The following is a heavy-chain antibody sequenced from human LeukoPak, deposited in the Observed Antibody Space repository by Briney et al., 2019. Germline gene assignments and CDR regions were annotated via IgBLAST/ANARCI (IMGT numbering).Heavy chain of an antibody. D-gene: IGHD2-2*01. CDR1: GFTFDDYA. CDR2: ISWNSGSI. CDR3: AKDSCSSTSCYYVY. J-gene: IGHJ4*02. Sequence: GGSLRLSCAASGFTFDDYAMHWVRQAPGKGLEWVSGISWNSGSIGYADSVKGRFTISRDNAKNSLYLQMNSLRAEDTALYYCAKDSCSSTSCYYVYWGQGTLVTVSS. V-gene: IGHV3-9*01.